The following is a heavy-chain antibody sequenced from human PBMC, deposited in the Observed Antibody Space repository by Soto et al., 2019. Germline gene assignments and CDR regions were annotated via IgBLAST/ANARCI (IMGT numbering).Heavy chain of an antibody. J-gene: IGHJ4*02. CDR1: GFSLNTRDVG. CDR3: APCRGGVASF. CDR2: VYWDDDK. D-gene: IGHD3-16*01. Sequence: QITLNESGPALVKPTQTLTLTCTFSGFSLNTRDVGVGWIRQPPGKALEWLGVVYWDDDKTYSPSLKSRLTITKDPPKNQVVLRMTKMDPVDTATYYCAPCRGGVASFWGQGTLVTVSS. V-gene: IGHV2-5*02.